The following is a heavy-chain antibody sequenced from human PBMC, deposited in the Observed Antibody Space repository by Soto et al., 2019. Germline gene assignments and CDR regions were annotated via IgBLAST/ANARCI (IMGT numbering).Heavy chain of an antibody. CDR1: GYIFTTYW. CDR2: IFPGESEV. V-gene: IGHV5-51*01. J-gene: IGHJ4*02. D-gene: IGHD1-20*01. CDR3: TRRSNWNSEAPDY. Sequence: GESLKISCKGSGYIFTTYWIAWVRQRPGKGLEWIGIIFPGESEVRYNPSFQGQVTISADKAINTAYLQWSSLKASDSAMYYCTRRSNWNSEAPDYWGQGTLVTVSS.